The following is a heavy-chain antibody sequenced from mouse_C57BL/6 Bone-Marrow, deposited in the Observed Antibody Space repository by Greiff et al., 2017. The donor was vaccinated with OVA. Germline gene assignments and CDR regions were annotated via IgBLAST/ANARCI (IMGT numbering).Heavy chain of an antibody. J-gene: IGHJ3*01. CDR3: ARGGDEDWFAY. CDR2: ISSGGSYT. V-gene: IGHV5-6*02. CDR1: GFTFSSYG. Sequence: DVKLVESGGDLVKPGGSLKLSCAASGFTFSSYGMSWVRQTPDKRLEWVATISSGGSYTYYPDSVKGRFTISRDNAKNTLYLQRSSLKSEDTAMYYCARGGDEDWFAYWGQGTLVTVSA.